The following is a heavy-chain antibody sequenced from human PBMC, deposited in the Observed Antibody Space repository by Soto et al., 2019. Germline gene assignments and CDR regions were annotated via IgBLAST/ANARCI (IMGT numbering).Heavy chain of an antibody. CDR2: ILSNDEE. CDR3: ARIRGYCSGGSCYFYYFVMDV. D-gene: IGHD2-15*01. V-gene: IGHV2-26*01. Sequence: QVTLKESGPVLVKPTETLTLTCTVSGFSLSDADVGVAWIRQPPGKALEWLAHILSNDEEVFSSSLRTRLTISRVTSRSRVVLTVPNMEPVDTATYYCARIRGYCSGGSCYFYYFVMDVWGQGTTVTVS. J-gene: IGHJ6*02. CDR1: GFSLSDADVG.